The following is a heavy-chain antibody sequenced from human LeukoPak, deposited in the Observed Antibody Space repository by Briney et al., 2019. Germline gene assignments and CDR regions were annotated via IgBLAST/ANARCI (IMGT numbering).Heavy chain of an antibody. CDR2: ISHDGSDE. V-gene: IGHV3-30*04. J-gene: IGHJ4*02. Sequence: GGSLRLSCTTSGFTFNNYPMRWVRQAPGKGLEWVATISHDGSDENYADYVKGRFIISRDNSMKSLFLQMNSLIIDDTAVYYCARGGLGFDYWGQGTLVTVSS. CDR1: GFTFNNYP. D-gene: IGHD7-27*01. CDR3: ARGGLGFDY.